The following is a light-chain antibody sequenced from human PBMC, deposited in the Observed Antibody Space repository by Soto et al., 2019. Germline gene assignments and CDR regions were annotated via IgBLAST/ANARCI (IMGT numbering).Light chain of an antibody. Sequence: DIQMTQSPSSLSASVGDRVTITCQASQDISNYLNWYQQKPGKAPKLLIYDASNLETGVPSRFSWSGSRKDFTFTISSLQPEDNATYYCQQYDNLPLTFGGGTKVEIK. CDR3: QQYDNLPLT. CDR2: DAS. CDR1: QDISNY. J-gene: IGKJ4*01. V-gene: IGKV1-33*01.